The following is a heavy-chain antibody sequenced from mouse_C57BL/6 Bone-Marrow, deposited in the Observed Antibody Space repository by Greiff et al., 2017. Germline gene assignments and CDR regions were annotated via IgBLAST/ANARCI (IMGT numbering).Heavy chain of an antibody. CDR2: IYPRSGNT. J-gene: IGHJ2*01. V-gene: IGHV1-81*01. CDR3: AREAVITTVPYFDY. D-gene: IGHD1-1*01. Sequence: VQLQQSGAELARPGASVKLSCKASGYTFTSYGISWVKQRTGQGLEWIGEIYPRSGNTYYNEKFKGKATLTADKSSSTAYMELRSLTSEDSAVYFCAREAVITTVPYFDYWGQGTTLTVSS. CDR1: GYTFTSYG.